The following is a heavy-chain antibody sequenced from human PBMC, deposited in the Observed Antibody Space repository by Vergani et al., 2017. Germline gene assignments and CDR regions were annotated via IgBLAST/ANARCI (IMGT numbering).Heavy chain of an antibody. CDR1: GFTFSSYW. CDR2: IKQDGSEK. CDR3: ARDQINYYGSVSYYYMDV. Sequence: EVQLVESGGGLVQPGGSLRLSCAASGFTFSSYWMSWVRQAPGKGLEWVANIKQDGSEKYYVDSVKGRFTISRDNAKNSLYLQMNSLRAEDTDVYYCARDQINYYGSVSYYYMDVWGKGTTVTVSS. V-gene: IGHV3-7*01. D-gene: IGHD3-10*01. J-gene: IGHJ6*03.